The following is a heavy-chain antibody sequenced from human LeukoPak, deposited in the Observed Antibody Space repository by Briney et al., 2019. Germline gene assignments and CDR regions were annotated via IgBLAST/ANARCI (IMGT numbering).Heavy chain of an antibody. Sequence: GGSLRLSCAPSGFTLSRYTMNWVRHARGKGLEWVSSISSVGYYVYQADSVKGRFTISRENATTSLYLQMNSLRPEHTAVFICAREARYCESSSCDYFDSCGQGTLVTVSS. CDR3: AREARYCESSSCDYFDS. CDR1: GFTLSRYT. D-gene: IGHD2/OR15-2a*01. V-gene: IGHV3-21*01. J-gene: IGHJ4*02. CDR2: ISSVGYYV.